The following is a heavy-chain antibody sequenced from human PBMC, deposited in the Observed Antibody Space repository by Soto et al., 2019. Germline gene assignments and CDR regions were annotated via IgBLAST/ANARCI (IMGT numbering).Heavy chain of an antibody. CDR3: ARVDGSPSVTYTYYYYYSGMDV. J-gene: IGHJ6*02. V-gene: IGHV1-69*13. CDR1: GGTFSSYA. CDR2: IIPIFGTA. D-gene: IGHD4-17*01. Sequence: SVKVSCKASGGTFSSYAISWVRQAPGQGLEWMGGIIPIFGTANYAQKFQGRVTITADESTSTAYMELSSLRSEDTTVYYCARVDGSPSVTYTYYYYYSGMDVWGQGTTVTAP.